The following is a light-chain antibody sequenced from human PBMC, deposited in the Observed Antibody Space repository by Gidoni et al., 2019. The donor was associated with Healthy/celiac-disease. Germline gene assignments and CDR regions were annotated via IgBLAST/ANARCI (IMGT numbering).Light chain of an antibody. Sequence: DIQMTQSPSTLSASVGDRVTITCRASQSISSWLAWYQRKPGKAPKLLIYDASSLESGVPSRFSGRGSGTEFTLPISSLQPDDFATYYCQQYNSYSQTFGQGTKVEIQ. CDR3: QQYNSYSQT. J-gene: IGKJ1*01. CDR2: DAS. V-gene: IGKV1-5*01. CDR1: QSISSW.